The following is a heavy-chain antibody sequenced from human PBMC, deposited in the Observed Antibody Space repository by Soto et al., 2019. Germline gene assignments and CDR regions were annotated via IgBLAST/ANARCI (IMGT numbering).Heavy chain of an antibody. D-gene: IGHD5-12*01. CDR2: INHSGST. Sequence: PSETLSLTCAVYGGSFSGYYWSWIRQPPGKGLEWIGEINHSGSTNYNPSLKSRVTISVDTSKNQFSLKLSSVTAADTAVYYCARGSGIVATIYYYYGMDVWGQGTTVTVSS. J-gene: IGHJ6*02. CDR3: ARGSGIVATIYYYYGMDV. V-gene: IGHV4-34*01. CDR1: GGSFSGYY.